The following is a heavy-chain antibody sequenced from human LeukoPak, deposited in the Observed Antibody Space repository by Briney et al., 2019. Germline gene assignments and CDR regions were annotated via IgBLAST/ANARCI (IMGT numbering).Heavy chain of an antibody. V-gene: IGHV3-30*02. J-gene: IGHJ4*02. CDR1: GFPFSSFG. D-gene: IGHD6-13*01. CDR2: IRYDGSNK. CDR3: AKDRRSSWYDYFDY. Sequence: PGGALQPSFAAAGFPFSSFGKHWVRQAPGKGLEGVAFIRYDGSNKYYADSVKGRFTISRDNSKNTLYLQMNSLRAEDTAVYYCAKDRRSSWYDYFDYWGQGTLVTVSS.